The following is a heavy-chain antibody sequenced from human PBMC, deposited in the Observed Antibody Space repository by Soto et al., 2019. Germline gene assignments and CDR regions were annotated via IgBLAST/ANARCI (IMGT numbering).Heavy chain of an antibody. J-gene: IGHJ5*02. D-gene: IGHD2-21*02. CDR2: IYYSGST. CDR1: GGSVSSYY. V-gene: IGHV4-59*02. CDR3: ARSNYGGNSNWFDP. Sequence: SETLSLTCTVSGGSVSSYYWSWIRQPPGKGLEWIGYIYYSGSTNYNPSLKSRVTISVDTSKNQFSLKLSSVTAADTAVYYCARSNYGGNSNWFDPWGQGTLVTVSS.